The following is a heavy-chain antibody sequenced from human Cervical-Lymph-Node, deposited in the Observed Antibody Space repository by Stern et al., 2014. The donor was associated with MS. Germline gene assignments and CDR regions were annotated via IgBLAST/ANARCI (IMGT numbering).Heavy chain of an antibody. V-gene: IGHV1-69*01. J-gene: IGHJ4*02. Sequence: VQLVESGAEVKKPGSSLKVSCKASGGTFSSIEISWVRQAPGQGLEWLGGIHPLFGTTNYAQKVQGRVTIDADDSHNTADIELSSVRSEDTDVYYCVRDHGGVAGSWGQGTLVTVSS. CDR1: GGTFSSIE. D-gene: IGHD6-13*01. CDR2: IHPLFGTT. CDR3: VRDHGGVAGS.